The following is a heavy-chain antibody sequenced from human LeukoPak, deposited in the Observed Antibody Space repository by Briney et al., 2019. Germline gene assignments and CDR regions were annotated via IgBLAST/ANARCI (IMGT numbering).Heavy chain of an antibody. V-gene: IGHV4-39*07. CDR2: IYYSGST. D-gene: IGHD3-3*01. CDR3: ARAPVLRFLEPEGFDP. Sequence: SETLSLTCTVSGGSISSSSYYWGWIRQPPGKGLEWIGSIYYSGSTYYNPSLKSRVTISVDTPKNQFSLKLSSVTAADTAVYYCARAPVLRFLEPEGFDPWGQGTLVTVSS. CDR1: GGSISSSSYY. J-gene: IGHJ5*02.